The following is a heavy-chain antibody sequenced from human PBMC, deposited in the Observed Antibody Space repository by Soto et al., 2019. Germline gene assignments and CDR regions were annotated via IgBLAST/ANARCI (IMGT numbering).Heavy chain of an antibody. D-gene: IGHD6-6*01. CDR1: GYTFTDYY. V-gene: IGHV1-2*02. CDR2: INPNNGDR. Sequence: ASLKVSCKSSGYTFTDYYMHLLRQAPGQGLECMGWINPNNGDRNYPQNFQGRVTMTRDTSISTDYLEGSRLRSDDTAVYYCARSVSFITPRPDYWGQGTLVTSPQ. CDR3: ARSVSFITPRPDY. J-gene: IGHJ4*02.